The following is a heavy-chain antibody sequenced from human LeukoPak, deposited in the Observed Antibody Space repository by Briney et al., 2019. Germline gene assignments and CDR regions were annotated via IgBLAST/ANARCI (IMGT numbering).Heavy chain of an antibody. D-gene: IGHD2-2*01. Sequence: GASVKVSCKASGYTFTSYGISWVRQAPGQGLEWMGWISAYNGNTNYAQKLQGRVTMTTDTSTSTAYMELRSLRSDDTAVYYCARDRRNIVVVPAASDGAFDIWGQGTMVTVSS. CDR1: GYTFTSYG. V-gene: IGHV1-18*01. CDR2: ISAYNGNT. J-gene: IGHJ3*02. CDR3: ARDRRNIVVVPAASDGAFDI.